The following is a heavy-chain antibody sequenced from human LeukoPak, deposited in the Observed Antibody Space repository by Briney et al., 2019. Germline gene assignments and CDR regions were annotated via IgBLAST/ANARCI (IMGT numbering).Heavy chain of an antibody. CDR1: GGSISSSSYY. CDR3: ARHVSVGAADNSDY. J-gene: IGHJ4*02. V-gene: IGHV4-39*01. Sequence: SETLSLTCTVSGGSISSSSYYWGWIRQPPGKGLEWIGSIYYSGSTYYNPSLKSRVTISVDTSKNQFSLKLSSVTAADTAVYYCARHVSVGAADNSDYWGQGTLVTVSS. D-gene: IGHD1-26*01. CDR2: IYYSGST.